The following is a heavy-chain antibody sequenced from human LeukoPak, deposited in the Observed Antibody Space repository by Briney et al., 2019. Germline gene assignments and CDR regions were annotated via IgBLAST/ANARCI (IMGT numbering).Heavy chain of an antibody. CDR3: ASGGVVADYGLDV. V-gene: IGHV1-2*02. D-gene: IGHD2-15*01. CDR2: INPNTGAT. J-gene: IGHJ6*02. Sequence: GASVKVSCKASGYTLTGHYLHWVRQAPGQGLEWMGWINPNTGATTYAQRFQGRVTLTRDTSISTAYMDLSRLRPDDTAVYYCASGGVVADYGLDVWGQGTTVTVSS. CDR1: GYTLTGHY.